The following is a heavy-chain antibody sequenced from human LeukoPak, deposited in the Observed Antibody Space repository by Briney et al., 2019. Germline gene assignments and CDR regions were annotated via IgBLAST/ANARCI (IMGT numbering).Heavy chain of an antibody. Sequence: PSETLSLTCTVSGGSISSSSYYWGWIRQPPGKGLEWIGSIYYSGSTYYNPSLKSRVTISVDTSKNQFSLKLSSVTAADTAVYYCARECSSSWDAFDIWGQGTMVTVSS. D-gene: IGHD6-13*01. CDR2: IYYSGST. J-gene: IGHJ3*02. CDR1: GGSISSSSYY. V-gene: IGHV4-39*07. CDR3: ARECSSSWDAFDI.